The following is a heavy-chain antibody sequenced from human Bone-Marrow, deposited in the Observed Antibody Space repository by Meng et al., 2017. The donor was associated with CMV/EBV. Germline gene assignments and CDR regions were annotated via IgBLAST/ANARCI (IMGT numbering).Heavy chain of an antibody. Sequence: GESLKISCAASGFAFSNYAMSWVRQAPGKGLEWVSAITGNGGSTYYADSVKGRFTISRDNSKNTLYLQMNSLRAEDTALYYCAKDLYTYCSGGSCYPGAFDIWGQGTIVTVSS. CDR1: GFAFSNYA. CDR2: ITGNGGST. V-gene: IGHV3-23*01. D-gene: IGHD2-15*01. CDR3: AKDLYTYCSGGSCYPGAFDI. J-gene: IGHJ3*02.